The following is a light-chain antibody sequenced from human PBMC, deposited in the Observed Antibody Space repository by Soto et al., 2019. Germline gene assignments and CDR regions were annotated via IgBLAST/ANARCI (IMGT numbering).Light chain of an antibody. CDR3: QQYGSSLST. CDR1: QSVSSRY. V-gene: IGKV3-20*01. CDR2: ATS. Sequence: EIGLTQSPGTLSLSPGETAALSCRASQSVSSRYLAWYQQKSGQAPRLLIYATSSRATDIPDRFIGYGSGTDFTLTISGLEPEDFAVYYCQQYGSSLSTFGQGTKVDIK. J-gene: IGKJ1*01.